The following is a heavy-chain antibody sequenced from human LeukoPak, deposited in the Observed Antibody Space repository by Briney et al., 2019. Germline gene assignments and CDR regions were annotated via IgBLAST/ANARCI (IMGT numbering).Heavy chain of an antibody. CDR3: ARDRDSDSWYGPFDI. CDR1: GFTFSTYA. J-gene: IGHJ3*02. D-gene: IGHD6-13*01. V-gene: IGHV3-23*01. Sequence: GGSLRLSCAASGFTFSTYAMSWVRQAPGKGLEWVSAISGTGGSTYYADSVKGRCTISRDNSKNTLYLQMNSLRAEDTAVYYCARDRDSDSWYGPFDIWGQGTMVTVSS. CDR2: ISGTGGST.